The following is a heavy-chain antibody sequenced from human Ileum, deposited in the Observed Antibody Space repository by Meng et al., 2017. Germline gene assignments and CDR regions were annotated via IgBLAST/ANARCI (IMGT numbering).Heavy chain of an antibody. J-gene: IGHJ4*02. CDR1: GFTFSSYS. V-gene: IGHV3-21*01. CDR2: ISSSSSYI. D-gene: IGHD3-22*01. CDR3: ARSSSGPIY. Sequence: GQLVESGGGLVKPGGSLSLSCAASGFTFSSYSMNWVRQAPGKGMEWVSSISSSSSYIYYADSVKGRFTISRDNARNSLYLQMNSLRAEDTAVYYCARSSSGPIYWGQGTLVTVSS.